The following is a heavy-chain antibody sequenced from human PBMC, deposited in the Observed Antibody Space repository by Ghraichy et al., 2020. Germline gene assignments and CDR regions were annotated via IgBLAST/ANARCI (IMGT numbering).Heavy chain of an antibody. Sequence: GGSLRLSCAASGFTFDDYAMHWVRQAPGKGLEWVSGISWNSGSIGYADSVKGRFTISRDNAKNSLYLQMNSLRAEDTALYYCAKDMRSSGWYLGEYWGQGTLVTVSS. D-gene: IGHD6-19*01. CDR2: ISWNSGSI. J-gene: IGHJ4*02. CDR1: GFTFDDYA. CDR3: AKDMRSSGWYLGEY. V-gene: IGHV3-9*01.